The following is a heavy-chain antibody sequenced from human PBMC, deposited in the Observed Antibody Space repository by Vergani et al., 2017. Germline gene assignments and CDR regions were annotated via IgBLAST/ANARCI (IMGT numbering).Heavy chain of an antibody. CDR3: AVDVLWFGELSHYYYYMDV. V-gene: IGHV1-69*02. CDR1: GGTFSSYT. CDR2: IIPILGIA. Sequence: QVQLVQSGAEVKKPGSSVKVSCKASGGTFSSYTISWVRQAPGQGLEWMGRIIPILGIANYAQKFQGRVTINADKSTYTAYMELSSLRSEDTAVYYCAVDVLWFGELSHYYYYMDVWGKGTTVTVSS. D-gene: IGHD3-10*01. J-gene: IGHJ6*03.